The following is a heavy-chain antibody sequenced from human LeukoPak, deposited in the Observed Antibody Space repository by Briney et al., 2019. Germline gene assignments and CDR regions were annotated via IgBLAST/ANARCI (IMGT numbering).Heavy chain of an antibody. Sequence: GSLRLSCTASGFTFSSYSMNWVRQAPGKGLEWVSYISSSGSTIYYADSVKGRFTISRDNAKNSLYLQMNSLRAEDTAVYYCARSRFYFDYWGQGTLVTVSS. J-gene: IGHJ4*02. CDR2: ISSSGSTI. V-gene: IGHV3-48*04. CDR3: ARSRFYFDY. CDR1: GFTFSSYS.